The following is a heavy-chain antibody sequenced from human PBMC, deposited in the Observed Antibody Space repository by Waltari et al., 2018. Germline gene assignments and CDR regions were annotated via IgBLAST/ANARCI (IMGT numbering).Heavy chain of an antibody. D-gene: IGHD2-15*01. V-gene: IGHV5-10-1*03. CDR2: IDPSDFDS. Sequence: EVQLVQSGAEVKKPGESLRISCKASGYTFTTYWINWVRQVPGKGLEWMGRIDPSDFDSNYSPSFQGHVTFSSDKSISTAYLQWINLKASDSAMYYCAAMRVATGGYWGQGTLVTVSS. J-gene: IGHJ4*02. CDR1: GYTFTTYW. CDR3: AAMRVATGGY.